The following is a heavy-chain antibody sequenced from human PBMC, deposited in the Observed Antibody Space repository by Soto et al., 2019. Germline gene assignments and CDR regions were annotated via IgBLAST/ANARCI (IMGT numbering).Heavy chain of an antibody. CDR2: ISYDGSNK. J-gene: IGHJ6*03. Sequence: PGGSLRLSCAASGFTFSSYAMHWVRQAPGKGLEWVAVISYDGSNKYYADSVKGRFTISRDNAKNTLYLQMNSLRAEDTAVYYCARGPSRGYSGYAHYYYYYMDVRAKGTKVTVSS. V-gene: IGHV3-30-3*01. D-gene: IGHD5-12*01. CDR3: ARGPSRGYSGYAHYYYYYMDV. CDR1: GFTFSSYA.